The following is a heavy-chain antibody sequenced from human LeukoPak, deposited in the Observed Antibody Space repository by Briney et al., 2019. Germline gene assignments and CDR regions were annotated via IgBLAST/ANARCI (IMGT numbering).Heavy chain of an antibody. CDR1: GGSFSGYY. D-gene: IGHD2-2*02. CDR2: INHSGST. CDR3: VRPSISGDCSSTSCYTGGWFDP. V-gene: IGHV4-34*01. Sequence: PSETLSLTCAVYGGSFSGYYWSWICQPPGKGLEWIGEINHSGSTNYNPSLKSRVTISVDTSKNQFSLKLSSVTAADTAVYYCVRPSISGDCSSTSCYTGGWFDPWGQGTLVTVSS. J-gene: IGHJ5*02.